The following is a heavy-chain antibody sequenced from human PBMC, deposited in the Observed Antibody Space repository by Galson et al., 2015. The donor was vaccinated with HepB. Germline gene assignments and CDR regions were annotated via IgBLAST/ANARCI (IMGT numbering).Heavy chain of an antibody. D-gene: IGHD2-15*01. CDR2: IYHSGST. Sequence: ETLSLTCTVSGYSISSGYYWGWIRQPPGKGLEWIGSIYHSGSTYYNPSLKSRVTISIDTSKNQFSLKLSSVTAADTAVYYCARLGYCSGSSCYSHYYYYYGMDVWGQGTTVTVSS. V-gene: IGHV4-38-2*02. CDR3: ARLGYCSGSSCYSHYYYYYGMDV. CDR1: GYSISSGYY. J-gene: IGHJ6*02.